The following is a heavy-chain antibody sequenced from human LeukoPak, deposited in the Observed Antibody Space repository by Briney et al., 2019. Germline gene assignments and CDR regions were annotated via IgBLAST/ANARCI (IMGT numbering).Heavy chain of an antibody. CDR2: ISSSSSTI. Sequence: GGSLRLSCAASGFTFSSYSMNWVRQAPGKGLEWVSYISSSSSTIYYADSVKGRFTISRDNAKNSLYLQMNSLRAEDTAVYYCARDGRNYDFWSGYYYAFDIWGQGTMATVSS. J-gene: IGHJ3*02. CDR3: ARDGRNYDFWSGYYYAFDI. D-gene: IGHD3-3*01. V-gene: IGHV3-48*04. CDR1: GFTFSSYS.